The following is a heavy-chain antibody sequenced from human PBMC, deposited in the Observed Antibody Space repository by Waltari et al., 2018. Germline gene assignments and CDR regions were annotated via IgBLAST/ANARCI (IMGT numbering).Heavy chain of an antibody. Sequence: QVEESGGGVVQPGGSLRLSCVASGYPFHNYGMHWVRQAPGKGLGWLAVIASDGSGKYYADSVKGRFTMSRDNSKNMVYLQMNSLRPEDTAVYYCAKAGGIYNYPLDPWGQGTLVTVSS. D-gene: IGHD1-26*01. CDR2: IASDGSGK. CDR1: GYPFHNYG. J-gene: IGHJ5*02. CDR3: AKAGGIYNYPLDP. V-gene: IGHV3-30*18.